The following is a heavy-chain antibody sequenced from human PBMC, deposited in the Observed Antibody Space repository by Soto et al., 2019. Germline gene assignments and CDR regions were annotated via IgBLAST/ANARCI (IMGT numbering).Heavy chain of an antibody. CDR2: IKQDGSEK. CDR1: GFTFSSYW. Sequence: PGGSLILSCAASGFTFSSYWMSWVRQAPGKGLEWVANIKQDGSEKYYVDSVKGRFTISRDNAKNSLYLQMNSLRAEDTAVYYCARDPNIVLVPAALRSYYYYYGMDVWGQGTTVTVSS. CDR3: ARDPNIVLVPAALRSYYYYYGMDV. V-gene: IGHV3-7*01. D-gene: IGHD2-2*01. J-gene: IGHJ6*02.